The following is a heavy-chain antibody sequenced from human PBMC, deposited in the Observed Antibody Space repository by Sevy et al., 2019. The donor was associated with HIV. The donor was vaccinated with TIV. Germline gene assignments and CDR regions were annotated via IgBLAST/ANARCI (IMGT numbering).Heavy chain of an antibody. V-gene: IGHV3-7*01. CDR2: INQDGSQK. Sequence: GGCLRLSCGASGFTFSTYWMSWVRQAPGKGLEWVDNINQDGSQKYYVDSVKGRFTISKDNAKNSLYLQMSSLRAEDTAVYYCAREFDGGPDYWGQGTLVTVSS. CDR1: GFTFSTYW. J-gene: IGHJ4*02. CDR3: AREFDGGPDY. D-gene: IGHD3-9*01.